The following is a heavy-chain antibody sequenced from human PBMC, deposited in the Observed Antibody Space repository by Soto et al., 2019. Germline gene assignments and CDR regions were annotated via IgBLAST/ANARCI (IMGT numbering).Heavy chain of an antibody. CDR1: GGTFSSYA. Sequence: GASVKVSCKASGGTFSSYAISWVRQAPGQGLEWMGGIIPIFGTANYAQKFQGRVTMTADESTSTAYMELSSLRSEDTAVYYCARGKAAREGPFDYWGQGTLVTVSS. CDR2: IIPIFGTA. V-gene: IGHV1-69*13. J-gene: IGHJ4*02. D-gene: IGHD6-6*01. CDR3: ARGKAAREGPFDY.